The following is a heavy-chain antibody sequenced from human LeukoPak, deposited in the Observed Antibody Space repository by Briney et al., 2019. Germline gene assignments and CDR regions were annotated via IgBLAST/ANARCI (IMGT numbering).Heavy chain of an antibody. Sequence: SVKVSCKASGGTFSSYAISWVRQAPGQGLEWMGGIIPIFGTANYAQKFQGRVTITADGSTSTAYMELSSLRSEDTAVYYCAGYCTNGVCYTWFDPWGQGTLVTVSS. CDR3: AGYCTNGVCYTWFDP. CDR2: IIPIFGTA. V-gene: IGHV1-69*01. J-gene: IGHJ5*02. D-gene: IGHD2-8*01. CDR1: GGTFSSYA.